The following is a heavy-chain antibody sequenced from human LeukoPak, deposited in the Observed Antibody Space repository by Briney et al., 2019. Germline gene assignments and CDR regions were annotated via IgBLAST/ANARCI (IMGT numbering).Heavy chain of an antibody. V-gene: IGHV4-59*08. J-gene: IGHJ4*02. CDR2: IYYSGST. CDR1: GDSISSLY. CDR3: ARLPLRSHFDY. Sequence: PSETLSLTCTVSGDSISSLYWSWIRQPPGKGLEWIGYIYYSGSTNYNPSLKSRVTISVDTSKNQFSLKLSSVTAADTAVYYCARLPLRSHFDYWGQGTLVTVSS.